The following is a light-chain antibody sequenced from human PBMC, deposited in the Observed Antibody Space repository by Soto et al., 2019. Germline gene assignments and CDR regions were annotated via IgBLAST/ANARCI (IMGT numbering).Light chain of an antibody. CDR1: QSVSSD. Sequence: EIVVTQSPATLSLSPGERATLSCMASQSVSSDLPWYQQKPGQAPRLLIYDASNRATGIPARFSGSGSGTDFTLTISSLEPDDFAVYYCQQRSNWPPRITFGQGTRLEIK. J-gene: IGKJ5*01. CDR3: QQRSNWPPRIT. V-gene: IGKV3-11*01. CDR2: DAS.